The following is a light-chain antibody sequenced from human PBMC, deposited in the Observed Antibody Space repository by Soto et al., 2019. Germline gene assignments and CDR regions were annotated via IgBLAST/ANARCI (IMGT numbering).Light chain of an antibody. J-gene: IGKJ4*01. CDR1: QSVSSSH. CDR3: QQYGSSPLT. V-gene: IGKV3-20*01. Sequence: EIMLTQSPGTLSLSPGEIATLSCRASQSVSSSHLAWYQQKPGQAPRLLMYGASTRATGIPDRFSGSGSGTDFTLTISRLEPEDFAVYYCQQYGSSPLTFGGGTKVDIK. CDR2: GAS.